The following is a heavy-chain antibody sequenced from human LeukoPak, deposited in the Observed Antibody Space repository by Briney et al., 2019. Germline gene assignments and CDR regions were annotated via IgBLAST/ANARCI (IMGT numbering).Heavy chain of an antibody. V-gene: IGHV3-30*19. CDR1: GYSFNRHG. CDR2: ISYDGSNK. J-gene: IGHJ4*02. CDR3: ARVFMGYRDYYGSSGYYRPIDY. Sequence: GGSLRLSCAVSGYSFNRHGMHWVRQAPGKGLEWVAVISYDGSNKYYADSVKGRFTISRDNSKNTLYLQMNSLRAEDTAVYYCARVFMGYRDYYGSSGYYRPIDYWGQGTLVTVSS. D-gene: IGHD3-22*01.